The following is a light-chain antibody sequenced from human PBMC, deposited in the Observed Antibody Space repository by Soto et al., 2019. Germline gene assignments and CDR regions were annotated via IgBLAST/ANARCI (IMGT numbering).Light chain of an antibody. CDR2: GAS. J-gene: IGKJ3*01. V-gene: IGKV3-15*01. Sequence: EIMMTQSPGTLSVSPGEGATLSCTASQSVNLNLAWYQQKPGQPPRLLLYGASTRATGIPVRFRGSGSGTEFTLSLSSMQSEDSSVYYCHQYNAWTRGTFGPGTKVEIK. CDR1: QSVNLN. CDR3: HQYNAWTRGT.